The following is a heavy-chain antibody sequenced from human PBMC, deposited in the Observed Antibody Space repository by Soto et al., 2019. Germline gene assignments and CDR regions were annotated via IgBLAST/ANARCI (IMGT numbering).Heavy chain of an antibody. CDR2: INHSGST. D-gene: IGHD3-10*01. CDR3: ASTAGILLWFGEARYYFDY. V-gene: IGHV4-34*01. Sequence: QVPLQQWGAGLLKPSETLSLTCAVYGGSFSGYYWSWIRQPPGKGLEWIGEINHSGSTNYNPSLKSRVTISVDKSKNQFSLKLSSVTAADTAVYYCASTAGILLWFGEARYYFDYWGQGTLVTV. CDR1: GGSFSGYY. J-gene: IGHJ4*02.